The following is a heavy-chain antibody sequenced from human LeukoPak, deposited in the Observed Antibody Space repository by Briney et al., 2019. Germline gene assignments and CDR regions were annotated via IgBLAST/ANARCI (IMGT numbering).Heavy chain of an antibody. CDR2: FYASGTT. Sequence: SETLSLTCTVSGGSISSYYWSWIRQPAGKGLEWIGRFYASGTTNTSPSLKSRVTMSVDTSKNQFSLKLSSVTAADTAVYYCAKDSSTWGNLAGHFDSWGQGTLVTVSS. J-gene: IGHJ4*02. V-gene: IGHV4-4*07. CDR3: AKDSSTWGNLAGHFDS. D-gene: IGHD6-13*01. CDR1: GGSISSYY.